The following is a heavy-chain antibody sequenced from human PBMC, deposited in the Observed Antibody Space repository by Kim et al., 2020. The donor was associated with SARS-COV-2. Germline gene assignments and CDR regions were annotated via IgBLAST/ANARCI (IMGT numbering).Heavy chain of an antibody. CDR3: AKDRLRSTSPYYFDF. Sequence: GGSLRLSCAASGFTFSSYAMNWVRQAPGKGLEWVSGISGSGGSTYYADSVKGRFTISRDNSDNTVHLQMNSLRADDTAIYYCAKDRLRSTSPYYFDFWGQGTLVTVSS. D-gene: IGHD2-2*01. V-gene: IGHV3-23*01. CDR1: GFTFSSYA. J-gene: IGHJ4*02. CDR2: ISGSGGST.